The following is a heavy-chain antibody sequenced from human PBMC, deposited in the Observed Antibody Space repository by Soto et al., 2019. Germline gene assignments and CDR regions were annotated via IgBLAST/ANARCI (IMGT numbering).Heavy chain of an antibody. CDR2: IRSKAYGGTT. J-gene: IGHJ4*02. D-gene: IGHD5-18*01. CDR3: TRDFGSYATFDY. V-gene: IGHV3-49*03. CDR1: GFTFGDYA. Sequence: GGSLSLSCTASGFTFGDYAMSWFRQAPWKGLEWVGFIRSKAYGGTTEYAASVKGRFTISRDDSKSIAYLQMNSLKTEDTAVYYRTRDFGSYATFDYWGQGTLVTVSS.